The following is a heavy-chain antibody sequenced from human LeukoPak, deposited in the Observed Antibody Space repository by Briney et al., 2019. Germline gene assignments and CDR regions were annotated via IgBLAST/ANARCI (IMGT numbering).Heavy chain of an antibody. V-gene: IGHV5-51*01. J-gene: IGHJ4*02. Sequence: GESLKISCXGSGYSFTNYWIGWERRMPGKGMEWMGVIYPGDSDIRYSPSFQGQVPISADKSISTAYVQWSSLKASDTAMYYCARRAETPNGVCCLFDYWGQGTLVTVSS. D-gene: IGHD2-8*01. CDR1: GYSFTNYW. CDR3: ARRAETPNGVCCLFDY. CDR2: IYPGDSDI.